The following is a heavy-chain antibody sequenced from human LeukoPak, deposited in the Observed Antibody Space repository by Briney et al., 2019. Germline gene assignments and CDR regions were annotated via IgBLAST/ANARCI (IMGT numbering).Heavy chain of an antibody. V-gene: IGHV3-9*01. CDR3: TKDRRSGWYGAFDV. Sequence: SLRLSCAASGFTFDDYAIHWVRQAPGKGLEWVSGISWNSGTIGYADSVKGRFTISRDNAKNSLYLQMNSLRAEDTALYYCTKDRRSGWYGAFDVWGQGTMVTVSS. D-gene: IGHD6-19*01. CDR2: ISWNSGTI. J-gene: IGHJ3*01. CDR1: GFTFDDYA.